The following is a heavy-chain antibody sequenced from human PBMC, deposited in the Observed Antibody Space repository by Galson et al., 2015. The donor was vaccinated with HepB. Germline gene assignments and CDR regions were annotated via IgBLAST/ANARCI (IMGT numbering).Heavy chain of an antibody. CDR2: IYYSGST. CDR1: GGSISSGGYY. J-gene: IGHJ4*02. Sequence: TLSLTCTVSGGSISSGGYYWSWIRQHPGKGLEWIGYIYYSGSTYYNPSLKSRVTISVDTSKNQFSLKLSSVTAADTAVYYCARECVDTAMVCRNDYWGQGTLVTVSS. CDR3: ARECVDTAMVCRNDY. D-gene: IGHD5-18*01. V-gene: IGHV4-31*03.